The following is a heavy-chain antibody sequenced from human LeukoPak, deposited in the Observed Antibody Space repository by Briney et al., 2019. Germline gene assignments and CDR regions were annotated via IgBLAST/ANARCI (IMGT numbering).Heavy chain of an antibody. CDR1: GGSISSSNW. V-gene: IGHV4-4*02. CDR2: IYHSGST. CDR3: ARNRFLEWHRFDP. Sequence: SGTLSLTCAVSGGSISSSNWWSWVRQPPGKGPEWIGEIYHSGSTNYNPSLKSRVTISVDTSKNQFSLKLSSVTAADTAVYYCARNRFLEWHRFDPWGQGTLVTVSS. J-gene: IGHJ5*02. D-gene: IGHD3-3*01.